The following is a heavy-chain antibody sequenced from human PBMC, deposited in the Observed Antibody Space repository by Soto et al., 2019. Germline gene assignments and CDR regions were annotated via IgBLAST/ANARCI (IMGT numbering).Heavy chain of an antibody. CDR1: GFTFSSYA. D-gene: IGHD6-19*01. CDR3: AKGRLSDSSGWAGFWDY. Sequence: EVQLLESGGGLVQPGGSLRLSCAASGFTFSSYAMSWVRQAPGKGLEWVSAISGSGGSTYYAESVKGRFTISRDNSKNTLYLQMNSLRAEDTAVYYCAKGRLSDSSGWAGFWDYWGQGTLVTVSS. J-gene: IGHJ4*02. CDR2: ISGSGGST. V-gene: IGHV3-23*01.